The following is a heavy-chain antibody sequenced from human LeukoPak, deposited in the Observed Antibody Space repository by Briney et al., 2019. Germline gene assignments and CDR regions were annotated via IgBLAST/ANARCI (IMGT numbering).Heavy chain of an antibody. V-gene: IGHV1-8*01. CDR3: ARKVTAIRGDWFDP. J-gene: IGHJ5*02. D-gene: IGHD2-21*02. CDR2: MNPNSGST. CDR1: GYTFTSYD. Sequence: GASVKVSCKASGYTFTSYDINWVRQATGQGLEWMGWMNPNSGSTGYAQKFQGRVTMTRNTSISTAYMELSSLRSEDTAVYYCARKVTAIRGDWFDPWGQGTLVTVSS.